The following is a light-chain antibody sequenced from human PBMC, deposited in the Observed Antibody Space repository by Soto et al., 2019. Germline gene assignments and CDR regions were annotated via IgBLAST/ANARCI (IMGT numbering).Light chain of an antibody. Sequence: SYELTQPPSVSVAPEKTTTITCGGHNIGDKRVHWYRQKPGQAPVLLISYDRDRPSGIPERFSGSNSGNTATLTISRVEAGDEADYYCQVWDIMTDNYVFGGGTKVTVL. CDR2: YDR. V-gene: IGLV3-21*04. J-gene: IGLJ1*01. CDR3: QVWDIMTDNYV. CDR1: NIGDKR.